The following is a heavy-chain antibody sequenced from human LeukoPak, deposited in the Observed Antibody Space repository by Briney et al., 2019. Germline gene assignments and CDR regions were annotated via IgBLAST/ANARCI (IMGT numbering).Heavy chain of an antibody. CDR1: GGSVSDYY. D-gene: IGHD3-9*01. CDR2: IYHTGST. CDR3: ARGRYFDWKRGAFDI. V-gene: IGHV4-59*02. J-gene: IGHJ3*02. Sequence: SETLSLTCTISGGSVSDYYWSWIRQSPGKGLEWIGYIYHTGSTSYSPSLKSRVTISVDTSKNQFSLKLSSVTAADTAVYYCARGRYFDWKRGAFDIWGQGTMVTVSS.